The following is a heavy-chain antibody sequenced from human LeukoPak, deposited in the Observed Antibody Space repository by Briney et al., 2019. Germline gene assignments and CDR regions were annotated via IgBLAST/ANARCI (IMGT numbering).Heavy chain of an antibody. D-gene: IGHD3-16*01. CDR3: ARPYGLRERVINWGAFDY. Sequence: GASVKVSCKASGGTFSNYAVSWVRQAPGQGVEWMGGIIPKFGTANYAQKFQGRVTIIADESTSTVYMELNSLRSEDTAVYYCARPYGLRERVINWGAFDYWGQGTLVTVSS. CDR1: GGTFSNYA. V-gene: IGHV1-69*13. J-gene: IGHJ4*02. CDR2: IIPKFGTA.